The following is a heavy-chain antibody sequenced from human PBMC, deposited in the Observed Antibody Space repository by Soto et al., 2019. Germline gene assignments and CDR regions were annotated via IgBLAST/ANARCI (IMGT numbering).Heavy chain of an antibody. Sequence: QITLKESGPTLVKPTQTLTLTCTFSGFSLSTTRVGVGWIRQPPGKALEWLALIYWDDDKRYSPFLKSRLTITNDTSKNQVVHTMTNMDPMDTATYFCAHTLVAGLGYYFDYWGQGTLVTVSS. V-gene: IGHV2-5*02. CDR1: GFSLSTTRVG. CDR2: IYWDDDK. CDR3: AHTLVAGLGYYFDY. D-gene: IGHD6-19*01. J-gene: IGHJ4*02.